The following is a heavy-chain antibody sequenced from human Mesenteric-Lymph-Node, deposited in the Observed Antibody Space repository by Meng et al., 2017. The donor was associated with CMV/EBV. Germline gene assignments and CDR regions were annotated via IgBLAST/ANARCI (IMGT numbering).Heavy chain of an antibody. D-gene: IGHD7-27*01. Sequence: GESLKISCAASGFTFSDYYMSWIRQAPGKGLELVSYISSSGAYIYYAESVEGRFTMSRDNAKNSLDLQMNGLRVDDTAVYYCARSTPTQTDYWGWGQGTLVTVSS. CDR3: ARSTPTQTDYWG. V-gene: IGHV3-11*04. CDR1: GFTFSDYY. J-gene: IGHJ4*02. CDR2: ISSSGAYI.